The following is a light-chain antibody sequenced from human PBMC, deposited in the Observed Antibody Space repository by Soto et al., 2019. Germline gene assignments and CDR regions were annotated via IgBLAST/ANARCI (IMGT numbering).Light chain of an antibody. J-gene: IGLJ3*02. CDR3: CSYAGSSWV. Sequence: QSALTQPRSVSGSPGQSVTISCTGTNSDVGAYNYVSWYQQHPGKAPKLMIYDVSKRPSGVPDRFSGSKSGNTASLTISGLQAEDEADYYCCSYAGSSWVFGGGTKVTVL. CDR2: DVS. CDR1: NSDVGAYNY. V-gene: IGLV2-11*01.